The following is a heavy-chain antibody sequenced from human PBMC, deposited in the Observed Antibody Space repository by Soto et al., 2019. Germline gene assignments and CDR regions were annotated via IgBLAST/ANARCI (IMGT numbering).Heavy chain of an antibody. D-gene: IGHD4-17*01. CDR1: GYTCTSYD. CDR3: ARRPGPYGDFDFDI. Sequence: QVQLVQSGAEVKKPGASVKVSCKASGYTCTSYDINWVRQATGQGLEWMGWMNPNSGNTGYAQKFQGRVTMTRNTSISTAYMELSSLRSEDTAVYYCARRPGPYGDFDFDIWGQGTMVTVSS. J-gene: IGHJ3*02. V-gene: IGHV1-8*01. CDR2: MNPNSGNT.